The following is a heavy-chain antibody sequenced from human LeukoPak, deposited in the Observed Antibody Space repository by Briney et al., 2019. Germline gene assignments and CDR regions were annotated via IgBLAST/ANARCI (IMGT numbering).Heavy chain of an antibody. Sequence: GRFTISRDNAKKSLFLQVSSLRGEDTAVYYCARGLRSGNYYFDDWGQGTLVTVSS. V-gene: IGHV3-11*06. CDR3: ARGLRSGNYYFDD. D-gene: IGHD1-26*01. J-gene: IGHJ4*02.